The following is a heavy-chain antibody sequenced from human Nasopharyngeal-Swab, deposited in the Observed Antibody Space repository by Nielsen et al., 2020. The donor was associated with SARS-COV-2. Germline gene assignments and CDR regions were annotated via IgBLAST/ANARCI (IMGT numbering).Heavy chain of an antibody. CDR2: FQGGGSI. D-gene: IGHD6-13*01. V-gene: IGHV3-66*01. Sequence: GGSLRLSCAASGFTVRVNHVTWVRQAPGKGLEWVSVFQGGGSIYYADSVEGRFIVSRDNSKNTVDLQMNSLRVDDTAVYYCARDPDIAAALYFDYWGQGTLVTVSS. CDR3: ARDPDIAAALYFDY. J-gene: IGHJ4*02. CDR1: GFTVRVNH.